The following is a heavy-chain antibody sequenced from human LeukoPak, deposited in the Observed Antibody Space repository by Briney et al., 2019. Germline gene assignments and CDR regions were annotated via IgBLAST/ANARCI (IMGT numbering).Heavy chain of an antibody. CDR2: ISGGGDNT. D-gene: IGHD6-13*01. Sequence: GGPLSLSCAVSGFPFSDFAMSWVRQAPGKGLEWVSTISGGGDNTYFADSVKGRFTISRDNSKNTLYLQMNSLRAEDTAVYYCARSGQQLAIFDYWGQGTLVTVSS. V-gene: IGHV3-23*01. J-gene: IGHJ4*02. CDR3: ARSGQQLAIFDY. CDR1: GFPFSDFA.